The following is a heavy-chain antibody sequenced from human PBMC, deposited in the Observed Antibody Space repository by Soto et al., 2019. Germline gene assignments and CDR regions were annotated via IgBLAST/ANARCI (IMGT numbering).Heavy chain of an antibody. CDR3: GREIGAGGAGGSAP. J-gene: IGHJ5*02. V-gene: IGHV4-59*01. CDR1: GGSISSYY. Sequence: QVQLQESGPGLVKPSETLSLTCTVSGGSISSYYWSWIRQPPGKGLEWIGYIYYSGSTNYNPSLKSGAPISVDTPKNQFPRKLGSVPAADAAVYYWGREIGAGGAGGSAPWGQGTLVTVS. D-gene: IGHD3-10*01. CDR2: IYYSGST.